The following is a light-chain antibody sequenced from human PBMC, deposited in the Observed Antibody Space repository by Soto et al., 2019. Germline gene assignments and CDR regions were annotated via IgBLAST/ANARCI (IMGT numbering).Light chain of an antibody. Sequence: QSALTQPPSASGSLGQSVTISCTGTSSDVGGYNYVSWHQQDPGKAPKLMIYEVTKRPSGVPDRFSGSKSGYTASLTVSGLHAEVDADYYCSSFAGGVSPLLFGGGTNLTVL. CDR2: EVT. J-gene: IGLJ2*01. CDR1: SSDVGGYNY. CDR3: SSFAGGVSPLL. V-gene: IGLV2-8*01.